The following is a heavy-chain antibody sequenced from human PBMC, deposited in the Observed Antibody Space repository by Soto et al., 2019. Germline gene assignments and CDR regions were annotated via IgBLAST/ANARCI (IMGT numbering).Heavy chain of an antibody. J-gene: IGHJ5*02. CDR3: AKSKRPGDWFDP. Sequence: GSLRLSCAASGFTFSSYAMSWVRQAPGKGLEWVSAISGSGGSTYYADSVKGRITISRDNSKNTLYLQMNSLRAEDTAVYYCAKSKRPGDWFDPWGQGTLVTVSS. CDR2: ISGSGGST. D-gene: IGHD4-17*01. V-gene: IGHV3-23*01. CDR1: GFTFSSYA.